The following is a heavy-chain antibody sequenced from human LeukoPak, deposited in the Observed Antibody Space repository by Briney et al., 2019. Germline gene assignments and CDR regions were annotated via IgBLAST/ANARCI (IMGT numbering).Heavy chain of an antibody. CDR3: ARELGGHRYPHYFDY. V-gene: IGHV1-46*01. D-gene: IGHD2-2*02. Sequence: ASVKVSCKASGYTFTSYYMHWVRQAPGQGLEWMGIINPSGGSTSYAQKFQGRVTMTRDMSTSTVYMELSSLRSEDTAVYYCARELGGHRYPHYFDYWGQGTLVTVSS. CDR2: INPSGGST. CDR1: GYTFTSYY. J-gene: IGHJ4*02.